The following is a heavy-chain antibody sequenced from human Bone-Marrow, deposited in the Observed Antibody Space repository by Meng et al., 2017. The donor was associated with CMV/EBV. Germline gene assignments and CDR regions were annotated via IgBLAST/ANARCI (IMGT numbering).Heavy chain of an antibody. CDR3: HRGYYYPRRAFDI. D-gene: IGHD3-22*01. Sequence: GGSLRLSCAASGFTFSSYAMHWVRQAPGKGLEWVAVISYDGSNKYYADSVQGRFTISRDNSKNTLYLQMNSLRAEDTAVYYCHRGYYYPRRAFDIWGQGTMVTVSS. CDR2: ISYDGSNK. CDR1: GFTFSSYA. V-gene: IGHV3-30*04. J-gene: IGHJ3*02.